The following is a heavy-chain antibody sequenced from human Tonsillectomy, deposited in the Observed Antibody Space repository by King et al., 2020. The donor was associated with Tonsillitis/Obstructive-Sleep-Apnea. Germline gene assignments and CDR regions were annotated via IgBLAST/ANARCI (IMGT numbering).Heavy chain of an antibody. CDR1: GGSISSYY. CDR3: AREYSSGWYSDAFDN. J-gene: IGHJ3*02. D-gene: IGHD6-19*01. V-gene: IGHV4-59*01. CDR2: IYYSGST. Sequence: QLQESGPGLVKPSETLSLTCTVSGGSISSYYWSWIRQPPGKGLEWIGYIYYSGSTNYNPSLKSRVTISVDTSKNQFSLKLSSVTAADTAVYYCAREYSSGWYSDAFDNWGQGTMVTVSS.